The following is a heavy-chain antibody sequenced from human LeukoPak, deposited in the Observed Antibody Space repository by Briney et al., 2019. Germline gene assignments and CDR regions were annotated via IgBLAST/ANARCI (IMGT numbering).Heavy chain of an antibody. CDR1: GYTFTNYA. CDR3: ASYDLGDY. Sequence: ASVNVSFKASGYTFTNYAMNWVRQAPGQGLEWMGWINTNTGNPTYAQDFTGRFVFSLDTSVSTAYLQISSLKAEDTAVYYCASYDLGDYWGQGTLVTVSS. J-gene: IGHJ4*02. D-gene: IGHD3-22*01. V-gene: IGHV7-4-1*02. CDR2: INTNTGNP.